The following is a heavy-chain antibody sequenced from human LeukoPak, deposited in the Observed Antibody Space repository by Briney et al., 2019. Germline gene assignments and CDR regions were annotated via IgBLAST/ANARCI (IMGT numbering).Heavy chain of an antibody. J-gene: IGHJ4*02. V-gene: IGHV4-34*01. CDR3: ARDRPRVGATSPPIRY. D-gene: IGHD1-26*01. CDR1: GGSFSGYY. CDR2: INHSGST. Sequence: PSETLSLTCAVYGGSFSGYYWSWIRQPPGKGLEWIGEINHSGSTNYNPSLKSRVTLSVDTSKNQFSLKLSSVTATDTAVYYCARDRPRVGATSPPIRYWGQGTLVTVSS.